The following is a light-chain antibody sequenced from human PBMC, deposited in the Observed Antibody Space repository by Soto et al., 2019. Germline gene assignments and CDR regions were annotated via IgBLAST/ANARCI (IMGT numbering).Light chain of an antibody. CDR2: SNN. J-gene: IGLJ2*01. CDR1: SSNIGINT. Sequence: QSVLTQPPSASATPGQRVTISCSGGSSNIGINTVNWYQQLPGTAPKLLIHSNNQRPSGVPDRFSGSKSGTSASLAISGLQSEDEADYYCAAWDDSLNGVVFGGGTKLTVL. V-gene: IGLV1-44*01. CDR3: AAWDDSLNGVV.